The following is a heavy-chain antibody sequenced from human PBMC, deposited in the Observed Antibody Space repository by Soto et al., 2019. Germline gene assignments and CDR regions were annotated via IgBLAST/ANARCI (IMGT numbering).Heavy chain of an antibody. CDR3: ARDHHSYYDTSGYYPYFDF. V-gene: IGHV4-28*03. D-gene: IGHD3-22*01. Sequence: PSETLSLTCAVSGYSISSSNWWGWIRQPPGKGLEWIGYIYDSGSTYYNPSFESRVAISLDTSNNQFSLRLTSLTAADTAVYFCARDHHSYYDTSGYYPYFDFWGQGALVTVSS. CDR2: IYDSGST. J-gene: IGHJ4*02. CDR1: GYSISSSNW.